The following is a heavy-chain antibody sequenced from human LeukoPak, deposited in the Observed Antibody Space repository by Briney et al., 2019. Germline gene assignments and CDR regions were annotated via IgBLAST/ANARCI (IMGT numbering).Heavy chain of an antibody. D-gene: IGHD3-10*01. Sequence: GESLKISCKGSGYSFTSYWIGWVRQMPGKGLEWMGIIFPGDSDTRYSPSFQGQVTISADKSISTAYLKWSSLKASDTAMYYCARQTRDGSGSRGYFFDFWGQGTLVTVSS. CDR3: ARQTRDGSGSRGYFFDF. J-gene: IGHJ4*02. CDR2: IFPGDSDT. V-gene: IGHV5-51*01. CDR1: GYSFTSYW.